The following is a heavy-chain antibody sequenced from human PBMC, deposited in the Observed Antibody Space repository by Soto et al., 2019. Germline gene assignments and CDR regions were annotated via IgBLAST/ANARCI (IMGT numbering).Heavy chain of an antibody. CDR1: GGAFSSYT. CDR2: IIPILGIA. J-gene: IGHJ6*03. D-gene: IGHD4-4*01. Sequence: SVKVSCKASGGAFSSYTISWVRQAPGQGLEWMGRIIPILGIANYAQKFQGRVTITADKSTSTAYMELSSLRSEDTAVYYCASPSSNSPYYYYMDVWGKGTTVTVSS. V-gene: IGHV1-69*02. CDR3: ASPSSNSPYYYYMDV.